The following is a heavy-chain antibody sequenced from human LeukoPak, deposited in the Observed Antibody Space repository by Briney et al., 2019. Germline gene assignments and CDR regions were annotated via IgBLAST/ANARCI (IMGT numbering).Heavy chain of an antibody. CDR3: AYIGYCSSTSCNAPSFDY. Sequence: GASVKVSCKASGGTFSSYAISWVRQAPGQGLEWMGRIIPILGIANYAQKFQGRVTITADKSTSTAYMELSSLRSEDTAVYYCAYIGYCSSTSCNAPSFDYWGQGTLVTVSS. D-gene: IGHD2-2*01. V-gene: IGHV1-69*04. CDR1: GGTFSSYA. J-gene: IGHJ4*02. CDR2: IIPILGIA.